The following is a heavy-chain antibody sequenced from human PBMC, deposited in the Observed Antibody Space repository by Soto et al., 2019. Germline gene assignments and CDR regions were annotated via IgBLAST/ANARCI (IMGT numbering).Heavy chain of an antibody. CDR3: ARDRPLLRSFDWLSTPKYYYGMDV. CDR1: AYTFTSYR. CDR2: VSAYNGNT. Sequence: ASGKVACKPSAYTFTSYRICSVRLAPGQGLDSMASVSAYNGNTNYAQKLQGRVTIKTDKSTSTAYMELRSLRSDDTAVYYCARDRPLLRSFDWLSTPKYYYGMDVWGQGTT. D-gene: IGHD3-9*01. V-gene: IGHV1-18*01. J-gene: IGHJ6*02.